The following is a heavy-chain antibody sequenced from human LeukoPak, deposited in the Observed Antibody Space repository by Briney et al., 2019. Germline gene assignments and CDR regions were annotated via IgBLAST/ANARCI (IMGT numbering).Heavy chain of an antibody. CDR1: GGSISSHF. Sequence: SETLSVTCTVSGGSISSHFWSWIRQPAGKGLEWIGYIHYSGSTNYNPSLKSRVSISVDTTKNELSLKLSSEAAADTAVYYCTRDFLECSRTSCLNWFDPWGQGTLVTVSS. D-gene: IGHD2-2*01. CDR3: TRDFLECSRTSCLNWFDP. V-gene: IGHV4-59*11. CDR2: IHYSGST. J-gene: IGHJ5*02.